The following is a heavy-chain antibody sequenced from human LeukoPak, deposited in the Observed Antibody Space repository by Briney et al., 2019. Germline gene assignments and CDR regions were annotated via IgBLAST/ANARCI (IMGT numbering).Heavy chain of an antibody. J-gene: IGHJ3*02. Sequence: PGGSLRLSCAASGFTFSSYGMHWVRQAPGKGLEWVSGISWNSGSIGYADSVKGRFTISRDNAKNSLYLQMNSLRAEDMALYYCAKALASHIAAAGRRGHDAFDIWGQGTMVTVSS. D-gene: IGHD6-13*01. CDR1: GFTFSSYG. CDR3: AKALASHIAAAGRRGHDAFDI. V-gene: IGHV3-9*03. CDR2: ISWNSGSI.